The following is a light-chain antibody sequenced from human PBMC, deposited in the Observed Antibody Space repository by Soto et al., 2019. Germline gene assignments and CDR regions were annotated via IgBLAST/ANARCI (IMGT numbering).Light chain of an antibody. CDR3: CSYAGSYTFV. CDR1: SSDVGGYNY. V-gene: IGLV2-11*01. CDR2: DVS. Sequence: QSVLTQPRSVSGSPGQSVTISCTGTSSDVGGYNYFSCYQQHPGKAPKLMIYDVSKRPSGVPDRFSGSKSGNTASLTISGLQAEDEADYYCCSYAGSYTFVFGTGTKVTVL. J-gene: IGLJ1*01.